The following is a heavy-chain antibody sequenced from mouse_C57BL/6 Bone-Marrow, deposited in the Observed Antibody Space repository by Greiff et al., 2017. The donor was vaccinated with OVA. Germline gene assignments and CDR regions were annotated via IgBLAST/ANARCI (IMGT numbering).Heavy chain of an antibody. J-gene: IGHJ2*01. D-gene: IGHD2-3*01. CDR3: ARQGYEKLY. CDR1: GYTFTSYW. Sequence: VQLQQPGAELVKPGASVKLSCKASGYTFTSYWMHWVKQRPGQGLEWIGMIHPNSGSTNYNEKLKSKATLTVDKSSSTAYMQLSSLTSEDSAVYYCARQGYEKLYWGQGTTLTVSS. CDR2: IHPNSGST. V-gene: IGHV1-64*01.